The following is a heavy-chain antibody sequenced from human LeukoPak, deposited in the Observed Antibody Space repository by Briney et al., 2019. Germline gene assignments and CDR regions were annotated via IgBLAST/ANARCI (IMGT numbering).Heavy chain of an antibody. CDR1: GFTFDDYA. V-gene: IGHV3-9*01. J-gene: IGHJ5*02. CDR2: ISWYSGSI. D-gene: IGHD3-22*01. CDR3: AKGHQGYYDSSGYSFDP. Sequence: GGSLTLSCPACGFTFDDYAMHWLRQAPAKDLEWVAGISWYSGSIGYADSVKGRFTISRDNAKNPLYLQMNSLRAENTALYYCAKGHQGYYDSSGYSFDPWGQGTLVTVSS.